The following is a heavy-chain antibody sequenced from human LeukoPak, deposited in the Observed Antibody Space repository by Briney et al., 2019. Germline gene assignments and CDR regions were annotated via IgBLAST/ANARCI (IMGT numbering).Heavy chain of an antibody. CDR3: AKTTGGNAYDYVDY. CDR2: PSGSGSSP. CDR1: GFTFSSYG. V-gene: IGHV3-23*01. D-gene: IGHD4/OR15-4a*01. Sequence: GRSLRLSCAASGFTFSSYGMNWVRQAPGKGLEWVSAPSGSGSSPNYSDSVKGRFTISRDNSKNTLYLQMNSLRAEDTAVYYCAKTTGGNAYDYVDYWGQGTLVTVSS. J-gene: IGHJ4*02.